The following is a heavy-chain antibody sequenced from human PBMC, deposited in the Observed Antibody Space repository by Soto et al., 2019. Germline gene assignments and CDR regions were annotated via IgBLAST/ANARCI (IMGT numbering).Heavy chain of an antibody. CDR2: ISSDGNHK. CDR1: GFNVSAYT. V-gene: IGHV3-30-3*01. D-gene: IGHD1-26*01. CDR3: ARWEQPLFDS. J-gene: IGHJ4*02. Sequence: QVKLVESGGGVVQPGRSLRLSCAASGFNVSAYTMHWVRQAPGKGLEWVAVISSDGNHKYYTDSVKGRFTISRDTTTNTRYLQMNSLRAEDTAVYYCARWEQPLFDSWGQGTLVTVSS.